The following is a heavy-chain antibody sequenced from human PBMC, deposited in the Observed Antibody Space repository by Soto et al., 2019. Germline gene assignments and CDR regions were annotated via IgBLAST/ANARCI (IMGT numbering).Heavy chain of an antibody. CDR2: ISYDGSNK. CDR3: ARFLSDRSGSSLFDY. Sequence: PGGSLRLSCAASGFTFSSYAMHWVRQAPGKGLEWVAVISYDGSNKYYADSVKGRFTISRDNSKNTLYLQMNSLRAEDTAVYYCARFLSDRSGSSLFDYWGQGTLVTVSS. D-gene: IGHD3-10*01. J-gene: IGHJ4*02. CDR1: GFTFSSYA. V-gene: IGHV3-30-3*01.